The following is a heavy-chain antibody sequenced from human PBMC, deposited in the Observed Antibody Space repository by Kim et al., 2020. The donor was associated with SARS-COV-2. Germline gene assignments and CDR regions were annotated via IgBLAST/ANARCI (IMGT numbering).Heavy chain of an antibody. CDR2: IYYSGST. V-gene: IGHV4-61*01. D-gene: IGHD6-13*01. J-gene: IGHJ4*01. Sequence: SETLSLTCTVSGGSVSSGSYYWSWIRQPPGKGLEWIGYIYYSGSTNYNPSLKSRVTISVDTSKNQFSLKLSSVTAADTAVYYCAGARLSAAGTDEKYYF. CDR3: AGARLSAAGTDEKYYF. CDR1: GGSVSSGSYY.